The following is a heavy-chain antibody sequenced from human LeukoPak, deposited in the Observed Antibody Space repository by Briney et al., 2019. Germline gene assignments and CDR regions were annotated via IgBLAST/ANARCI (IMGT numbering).Heavy chain of an antibody. D-gene: IGHD3-16*02. CDR1: GYTFTDYY. CDR3: ARDLQTGGMIAFGGVITPGDY. Sequence: ASVRVSCKASGYTFTDYYMHWVRQAPGQGLEWMGWISPNSGGANYAQKFQGRVTMTRDTSISTAYMELSRLRSDDTAVYYCARDLQTGGMIAFGGVITPGDYWGQGTLVTVSS. V-gene: IGHV1-2*02. J-gene: IGHJ4*02. CDR2: ISPNSGGA.